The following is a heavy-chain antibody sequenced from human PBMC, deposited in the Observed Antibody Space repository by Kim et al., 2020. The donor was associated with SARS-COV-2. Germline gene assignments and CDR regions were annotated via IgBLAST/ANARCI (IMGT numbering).Heavy chain of an antibody. D-gene: IGHD2-15*01. CDR3: VKDGLAGDGRWYFDN. CDR2: ITGSGNTR. Sequence: GGSLRLSCGASGSGFTVYAVGWVRQPPGRGLEWVSGITGSGNTRYFADSVKGRFTISKDNSNNRAFLHLNSLRVEDTAIYYCVKDGLAGDGRWYFDNWGQGTLVTVSS. V-gene: IGHV3-23*01. J-gene: IGHJ4*02. CDR1: GSGFTVYA.